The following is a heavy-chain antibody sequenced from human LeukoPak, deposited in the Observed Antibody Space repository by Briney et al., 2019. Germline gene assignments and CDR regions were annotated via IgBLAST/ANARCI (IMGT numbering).Heavy chain of an antibody. CDR3: ARLWFGEPSFDY. J-gene: IGHJ4*02. D-gene: IGHD3-10*01. CDR1: GGSISSGSYY. CDR2: IYTSGST. V-gene: IGHV4-61*02. Sequence: SETLSLTCTVSGGSISSGSYYWSWIRQPAGKGLEWIGRIYTSGSTNYNPSLKSRVTISVDTSKNQFSLKLSSVTAADTAVYYCARLWFGEPSFDYWGQGTLVTVSS.